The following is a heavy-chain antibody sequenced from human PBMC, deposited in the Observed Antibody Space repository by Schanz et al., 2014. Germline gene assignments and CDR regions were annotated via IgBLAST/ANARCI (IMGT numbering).Heavy chain of an antibody. CDR1: GFRVITNY. Sequence: QVHLVESGGGLVQPGGSLRLSCAASGFRVITNYMTWVRQAPGKGLEWVSIISNTGTFIYYADSVRGRFVISRDNAKNSLYLQMNSLRAEDTAVYYCARDYGDYVYYFDYWGQGTLVTVSS. CDR2: ISNTGTFI. D-gene: IGHD4-17*01. CDR3: ARDYGDYVYYFDY. V-gene: IGHV3-11*04. J-gene: IGHJ4*02.